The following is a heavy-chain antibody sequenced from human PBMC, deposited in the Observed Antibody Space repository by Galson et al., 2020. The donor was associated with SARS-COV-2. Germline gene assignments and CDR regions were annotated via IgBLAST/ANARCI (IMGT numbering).Heavy chain of an antibody. J-gene: IGHJ4*02. D-gene: IGHD3-22*01. CDR2: INPNGGGT. CDR3: ARDSYYYDTSGYFNL. CDR1: GYTFTGNY. V-gene: IGHV1-2*02. Sequence: ASVKVSCKASGYTFTGNYIHWVRQAPGQGLEWMGWINPNGGGTNYALRFQGRVTMTRDTSITTAYMELSRLSSDDTAVYYCARDSYYYDTSGYFNLWGQGAPVTVSS.